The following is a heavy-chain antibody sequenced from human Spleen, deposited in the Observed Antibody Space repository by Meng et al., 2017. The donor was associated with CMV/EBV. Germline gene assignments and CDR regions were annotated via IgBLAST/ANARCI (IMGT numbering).Heavy chain of an antibody. Sequence: FTGYYIHWVRQAPGQGLERMGWITPDSGGTNYAQKFQGRVTMTKNTSITTAYMELHSLRSDDTAIYYCARRYCTSVNCFFVDRFDHWGQGSLVTVSS. CDR1: FTGYY. CDR3: ARRYCTSVNCFFVDRFDH. J-gene: IGHJ4*02. CDR2: ITPDSGGT. D-gene: IGHD2-8*02. V-gene: IGHV1-2*02.